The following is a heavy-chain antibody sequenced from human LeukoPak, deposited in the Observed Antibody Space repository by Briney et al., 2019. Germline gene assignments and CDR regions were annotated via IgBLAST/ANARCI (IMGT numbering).Heavy chain of an antibody. J-gene: IGHJ4*02. Sequence: SETLSLTCTVSGGSLNISSYYWGWIRQPPGKGLEWIGSIYYSGGTYYNPSLKTRVTIFVDTSKNQFSLKLNSVTSADTAVYYCARSQATAMVSDYWGQGTLVTVSS. V-gene: IGHV4-39*01. CDR3: ARSQATAMVSDY. D-gene: IGHD2-2*01. CDR1: GGSLNISSYY. CDR2: IYYSGGT.